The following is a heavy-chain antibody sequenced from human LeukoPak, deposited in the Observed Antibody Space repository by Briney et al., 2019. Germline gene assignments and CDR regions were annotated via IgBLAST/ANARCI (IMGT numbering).Heavy chain of an antibody. Sequence: PSETLSPTCTVSGGSISSYYWSWVRQPPGKGLEWIAYIYYSGSTSFNPSLKSRVAISLDTSKNQFSLKLNSVTAADTAVYYCASTLDSSGYHAFDYWGQGSLVSVSS. CDR3: ASTLDSSGYHAFDY. D-gene: IGHD3-22*01. CDR2: IYYSGST. V-gene: IGHV4-59*01. J-gene: IGHJ4*02. CDR1: GGSISSYY.